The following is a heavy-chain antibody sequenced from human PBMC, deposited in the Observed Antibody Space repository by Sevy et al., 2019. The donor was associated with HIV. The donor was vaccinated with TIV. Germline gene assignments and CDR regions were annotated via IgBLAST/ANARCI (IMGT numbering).Heavy chain of an antibody. CDR2: INHSGST. CDR3: ARGRNSGYDSGWPRSFDY. V-gene: IGHV4-34*01. CDR1: GGSFSGYY. Sequence: SETLSLTCAVYGGSFSGYYWSWIRQPPGKGLEWIGEINHSGSTNYNPSLKRRVTISVDTSKNQFSLKLSSVTAADTAVYYWARGRNSGYDSGWPRSFDYWGQGTLVTVSS. D-gene: IGHD5-12*01. J-gene: IGHJ4*02.